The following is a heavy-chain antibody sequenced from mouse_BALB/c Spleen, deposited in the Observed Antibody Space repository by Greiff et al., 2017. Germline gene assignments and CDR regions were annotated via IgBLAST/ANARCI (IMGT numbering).Heavy chain of an antibody. V-gene: IGHV14-1*02. Sequence: EVKLQESGAELVRPGALVKLSCKASGFNIKDYYMHWVKQRPEQGLEWIGWIDPENGNTIYDPKFQGKASITADTSSNTAYLQLSSLTSEDTAVYYCARDDYGSFAYWGQGTLVTVSA. CDR3: ARDDYGSFAY. D-gene: IGHD2-4*01. CDR2: IDPENGNT. CDR1: GFNIKDYY. J-gene: IGHJ3*01.